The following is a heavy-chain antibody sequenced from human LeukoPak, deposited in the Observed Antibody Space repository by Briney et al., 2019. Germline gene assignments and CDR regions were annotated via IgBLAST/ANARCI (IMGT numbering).Heavy chain of an antibody. J-gene: IGHJ4*02. CDR1: ESTFRNFA. Sequence: PGGSLRLSCAASESTFRNFAMHWVRQAPGKGLEWVSGISWNSGNIGYADSVKGRFTISRDNAKNSLYLQMNSLRAEDTALYYCAKGGDYDILTGIDYWGQGTLVTVSS. D-gene: IGHD3-9*01. CDR3: AKGGDYDILTGIDY. V-gene: IGHV3-9*01. CDR2: ISWNSGNI.